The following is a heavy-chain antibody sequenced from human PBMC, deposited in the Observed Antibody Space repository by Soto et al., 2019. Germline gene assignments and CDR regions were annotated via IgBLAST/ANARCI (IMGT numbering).Heavy chain of an antibody. J-gene: IGHJ6*02. CDR1: GGSISSGGYY. CDR3: ARVPSHTGYSSSWYPWENYYYGMDV. D-gene: IGHD6-13*01. CDR2: IYYSGST. V-gene: IGHV4-31*03. Sequence: QVQLQESGPGLVKPSQTLSLTCTVSGGSISSGGYYWSWIRQHPGKGLEWIGYIYYSGSTYYNPSLKSRVTISVDTSKNQFSLKLSSVTAADTAVYYCARVPSHTGYSSSWYPWENYYYGMDVWGQGTTVTVSS.